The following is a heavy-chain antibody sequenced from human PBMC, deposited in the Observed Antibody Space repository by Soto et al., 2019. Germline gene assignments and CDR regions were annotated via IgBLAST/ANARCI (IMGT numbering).Heavy chain of an antibody. V-gene: IGHV1-3*01. CDR1: GYPFTRNA. J-gene: IGHJ4*02. D-gene: IGHD3-9*01. CDR2: IDAANGNT. CDR3: ERSETGYSTFDY. Sequence: GASVKVSCKASGYPFTRNAIHWVRQAPGQSLEWIGKIDAANGNTKYSQKFQGRVTITRETSASAAYMELSTLGSEDTSIYYCERSETGYSTFDYCGQGTLVTVAS.